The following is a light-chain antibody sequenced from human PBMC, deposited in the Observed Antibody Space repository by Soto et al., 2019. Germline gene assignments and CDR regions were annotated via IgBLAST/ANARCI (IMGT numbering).Light chain of an antibody. Sequence: FVLTQSPGTLSLSPGEGATLSCRASQTVRNNYLAWYQQKPGQAPRLLIYDASSRATGIPDRFSGGGSGTDFTLTISRLEPEDFAVYYCQQYGSSPWTFGQGTMVDVK. CDR1: QTVRNNY. CDR3: QQYGSSPWT. J-gene: IGKJ1*01. CDR2: DAS. V-gene: IGKV3-20*01.